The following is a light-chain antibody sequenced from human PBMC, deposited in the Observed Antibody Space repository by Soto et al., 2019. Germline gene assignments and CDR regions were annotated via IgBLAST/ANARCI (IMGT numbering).Light chain of an antibody. CDR2: GAS. V-gene: IGKV3-20*01. CDR3: RQSATSPPT. CDR1: QTVGNNY. J-gene: IGKJ1*01. Sequence: EIVLTQSPGTLSLSPGERATLSCRASQTVGNNYLDWYQQKPGQAPRLLIYGASSRATVIPARFSGSGSGTDFTLTISRLEPEDFAVYYCRQSATSPPTFGQGTKVEIK.